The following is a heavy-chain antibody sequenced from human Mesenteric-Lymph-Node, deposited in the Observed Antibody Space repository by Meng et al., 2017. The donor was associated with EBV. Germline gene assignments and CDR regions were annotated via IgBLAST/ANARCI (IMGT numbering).Heavy chain of an antibody. V-gene: IGHV4-34*01. CDR2: INHSGST. CDR1: GGSFSGYY. CDR3: ARGEKGPIDY. Sequence: QVQLQGPGPGLVKPSETLSLPCAVYGGSFSGYYWSWIRQPPGKGLEWIGEINHSGSTNYNPSLKSRVTISVDTSKNQFSLKLGSVTAADTAVYYCARGEKGPIDYWGQGTLVTVSS. J-gene: IGHJ4*02.